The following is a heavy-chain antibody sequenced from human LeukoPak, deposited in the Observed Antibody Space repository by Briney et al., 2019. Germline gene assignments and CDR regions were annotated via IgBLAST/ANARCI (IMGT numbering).Heavy chain of an antibody. CDR1: GRSFSGYY. J-gene: IGHJ4*02. Sequence: SETLSLTCAVYGRSFSGYYWSWIRQPPGMGLEWIGEINHSGSTNYNPSLKSRVTISVDTSKNQFSLKLSSVTAADTAVYYCAMSVDTAMAVGGFDYWGQGTLVTVSS. CDR2: INHSGST. CDR3: AMSVDTAMAVGGFDY. V-gene: IGHV4-34*01. D-gene: IGHD5-18*01.